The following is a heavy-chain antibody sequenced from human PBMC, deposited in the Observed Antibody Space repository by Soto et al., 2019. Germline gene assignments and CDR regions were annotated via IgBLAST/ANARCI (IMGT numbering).Heavy chain of an antibody. D-gene: IGHD3-10*01. Sequence: GSLRLSCAASGFTFTAYYMTWVRQAPGKGLEWVASIKNDGSEQYYVDSVKGRFTISRDNAKNSLYLQMNSLRAGDTALYYCSRENWFQDYWGQGTLVTVSS. CDR2: IKNDGSEQ. J-gene: IGHJ4*02. CDR1: GFTFTAYY. V-gene: IGHV3-7*03. CDR3: SRENWFQDY.